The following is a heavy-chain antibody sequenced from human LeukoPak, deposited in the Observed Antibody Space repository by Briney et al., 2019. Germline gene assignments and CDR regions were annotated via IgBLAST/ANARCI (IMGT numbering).Heavy chain of an antibody. CDR2: ISSSGSTI. D-gene: IGHD6-13*01. CDR1: GFTFSSYE. V-gene: IGHV3-48*03. Sequence: GGSLRLSCAASGFTFSSYEMNWVRQAPGKGLEWVSYISSSGSTIYYPDSVKGRFTISRDNSKNTLYLQMNSLRGEDTAVYYCARHSSSWAFDYWGQGTLVTVSS. J-gene: IGHJ4*02. CDR3: ARHSSSWAFDY.